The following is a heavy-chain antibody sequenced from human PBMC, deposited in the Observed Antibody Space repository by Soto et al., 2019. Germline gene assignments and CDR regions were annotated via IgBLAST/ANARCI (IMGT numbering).Heavy chain of an antibody. CDR3: ARDSNGRTLMDPYYYYGMDV. D-gene: IGHD3-10*01. Sequence: QVQLVQSGAEVKKPGSSVKVSCKASGGTFSSYAISWVRQAPGQGLEWMGGIIPIFGTANYAQKFQGRVTITADESTSTAYMELSSLRSEDTAVYYCARDSNGRTLMDPYYYYGMDVWGQGTTVTVSS. CDR2: IIPIFGTA. J-gene: IGHJ6*02. CDR1: GGTFSSYA. V-gene: IGHV1-69*01.